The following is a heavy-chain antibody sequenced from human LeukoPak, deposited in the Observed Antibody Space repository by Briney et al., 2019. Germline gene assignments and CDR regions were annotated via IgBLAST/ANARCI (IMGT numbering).Heavy chain of an antibody. V-gene: IGHV3-9*01. D-gene: IGHD6-19*01. Sequence: PGGSLRLSCAASGFTFDDYAMHWVRQAPGKGLEWVSGISWNSDSIGYADSVKGRFTISRDNAKNSLYLQMNSLRAEDTALYYCAKAPGAVAEFFDYWGQGTLVTVSS. CDR3: AKAPGAVAEFFDY. J-gene: IGHJ4*02. CDR2: ISWNSDSI. CDR1: GFTFDDYA.